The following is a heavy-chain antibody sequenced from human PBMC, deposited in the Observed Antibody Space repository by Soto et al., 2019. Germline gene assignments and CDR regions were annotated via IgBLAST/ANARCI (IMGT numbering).Heavy chain of an antibody. CDR1: GFTFSSYA. CDR2: ISGSGGST. CDR3: AKRAYDFWSGYGPWFDP. Sequence: TGGSLRLSCAASGFTFSSYAMSWVRQAPGKGLEWVSAISGSGGSTYYAGSVKGRFTISRDNSKNTLYLQMNSLRAEDTAVYYCAKRAYDFWSGYGPWFDPWGQGTLVTVSS. D-gene: IGHD3-3*01. J-gene: IGHJ5*02. V-gene: IGHV3-23*01.